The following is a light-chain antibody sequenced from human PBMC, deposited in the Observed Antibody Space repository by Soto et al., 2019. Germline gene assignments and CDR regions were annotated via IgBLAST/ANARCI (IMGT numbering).Light chain of an antibody. V-gene: IGKV1-39*01. Sequence: DIQLTQSPSSLSASVGDRVTITCRASERISNYLNWYQQKPGTATKLLIWSSSTLPSGVPSRFSGSGSGTDFTLSISGLQPEDFAFYYCQQSYNTPRTFGQGTKVEVK. CDR1: ERISNY. CDR3: QQSYNTPRT. CDR2: SSS. J-gene: IGKJ1*01.